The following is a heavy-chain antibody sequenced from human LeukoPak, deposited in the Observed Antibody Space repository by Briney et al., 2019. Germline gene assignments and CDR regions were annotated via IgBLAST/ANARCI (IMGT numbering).Heavy chain of an antibody. CDR1: GGTFSSYA. V-gene: IGHV1-69*05. D-gene: IGHD2-2*01. CDR3: ARDHCSSTSCYDSNYYYYYMDV. CDR2: IIPIFGTA. J-gene: IGHJ6*03. Sequence: SVKVSCKASGGTFSSYAISWVRQAPGQGLEWMGGIIPIFGTANYAQKFQGRVTITTDESTSTAHMELSSLRSEDTAVYYCARDHCSSTSCYDSNYYYYYMDVWGKGTTVTVSS.